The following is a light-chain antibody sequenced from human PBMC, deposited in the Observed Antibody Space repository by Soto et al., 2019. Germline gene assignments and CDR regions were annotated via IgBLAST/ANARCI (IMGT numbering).Light chain of an antibody. J-gene: IGKJ1*01. V-gene: IGKV3-15*01. CDR1: QSVSSD. Sequence: EIVMTQSPGTLSVSPGETATLSCRASQSVSSDLAWYQQKSGQSPRLIIYGASTRATGIPARFSGSGFGTEFTLTITSLQSEDFAVYYCQQYDNWPRTFGQGTRVEIK. CDR2: GAS. CDR3: QQYDNWPRT.